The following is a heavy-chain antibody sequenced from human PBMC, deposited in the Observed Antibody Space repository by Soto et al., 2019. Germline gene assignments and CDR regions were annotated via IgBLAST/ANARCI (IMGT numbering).Heavy chain of an antibody. D-gene: IGHD2-2*01. CDR2: ISSSSSSYI. CDR1: GFTFSSYS. J-gene: IGHJ4*02. Sequence: EVQLVESGGGLVKPGGSLRLSCAASGFTFSSYSMNWVRQAPGKGLEWVSSISSSSSSYIYYAYSVKGRFTISRDNAKNSLYLQMNSLRAEDTAVYYCARVGPAAVGYFDYWGQGTLVTVSS. V-gene: IGHV3-21*01. CDR3: ARVGPAAVGYFDY.